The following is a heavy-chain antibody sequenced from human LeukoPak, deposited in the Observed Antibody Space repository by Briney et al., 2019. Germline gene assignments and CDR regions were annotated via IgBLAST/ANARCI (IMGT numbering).Heavy chain of an antibody. D-gene: IGHD2-2*01. Sequence: GGSLRLSCAASGFTFDGYAMHWVRQAPGKGLEWVSGISWNSGSIGYADSVKGRFTISRDNAKNSLYLQMNSLRAEDMALYYCAKGGVVVVPAAEVDYFDYWGQGTLVTVSS. CDR2: ISWNSGSI. CDR3: AKGGVVVVPAAEVDYFDY. CDR1: GFTFDGYA. J-gene: IGHJ4*02. V-gene: IGHV3-9*03.